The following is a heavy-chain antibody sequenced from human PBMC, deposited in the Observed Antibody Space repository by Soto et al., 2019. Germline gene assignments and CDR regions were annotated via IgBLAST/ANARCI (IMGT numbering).Heavy chain of an antibody. Sequence: TSETLSLTCTVSGGSISSGGYYWSWIRQHPGKGLEWIGYIYYSGSTYYNPSLKSRVTISVDTSKNQFSLKLSSVTAADTAVYYCASGRTRNSYGMDVWGQGTTVTVSS. D-gene: IGHD1-7*01. J-gene: IGHJ6*02. CDR3: ASGRTRNSYGMDV. V-gene: IGHV4-31*03. CDR2: IYYSGST. CDR1: GGSISSGGYY.